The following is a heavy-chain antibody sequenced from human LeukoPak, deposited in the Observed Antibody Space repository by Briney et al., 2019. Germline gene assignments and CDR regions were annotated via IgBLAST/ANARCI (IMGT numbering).Heavy chain of an antibody. J-gene: IGHJ3*01. CDR1: GGSITTYY. D-gene: IGHD6-19*01. CDR3: ARADPEPWLIRPGAFDV. Sequence: PSETVSLTCTVSGGSITTYYWSWIRQPPGKALEWIGYVFYSGNSNYSPSLKSRVTMSLDTSKNQFSLKLSSVTAADTAVYYCARADPEPWLIRPGAFDVWGQGTMVTVSS. V-gene: IGHV4-59*08. CDR2: VFYSGNS.